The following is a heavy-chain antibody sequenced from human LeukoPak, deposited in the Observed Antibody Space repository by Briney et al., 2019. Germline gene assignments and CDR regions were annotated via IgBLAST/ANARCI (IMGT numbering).Heavy chain of an antibody. V-gene: IGHV4-4*07. D-gene: IGHD5-12*01. CDR2: IYSSGTT. CDR1: GGSISSYY. J-gene: IGHJ4*02. Sequence: PETLSLTCTVPGGSISSYYWNWIRQPAGKGLEWIGHIYSSGTTNYSPSLKSRVTISVDKSKNHFSLKLSSVTAADTAVYYCARESAYDSSLDYWGQGTLVTVSS. CDR3: ARESAYDSSLDY.